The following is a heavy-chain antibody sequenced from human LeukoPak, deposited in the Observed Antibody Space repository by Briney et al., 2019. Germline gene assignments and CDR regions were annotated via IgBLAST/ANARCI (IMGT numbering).Heavy chain of an antibody. V-gene: IGHV1-18*01. CDR1: GYTFTSYG. CDR2: ISAYNGNT. CDR3: AIHSSGWYSAY. Sequence: ASVKVSCKASGYTFTSYGISWVRQALGQGLEWMGWISAYNGNTNYAQKLQGRVTMTTDTSTSTAYMELRSLRSDDTAVYYCAIHSSGWYSAYWGQGTLVTVSS. D-gene: IGHD6-19*01. J-gene: IGHJ4*02.